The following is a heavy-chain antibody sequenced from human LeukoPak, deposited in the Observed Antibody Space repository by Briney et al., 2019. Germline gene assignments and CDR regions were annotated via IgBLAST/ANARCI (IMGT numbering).Heavy chain of an antibody. CDR3: ARDSRGWWGYFDY. Sequence: ASVKVSCKASGYTFTGYYMHWVRQAPGQGLEWMGWINPNSGGTNYAQKFQGRVTMTRDTSISTAYMELSRLRSDDTAVYYCARDSRGWWGYFDYWGQGTLVTVSS. CDR1: GYTFTGYY. J-gene: IGHJ4*02. CDR2: INPNSGGT. V-gene: IGHV1-2*02. D-gene: IGHD6-19*01.